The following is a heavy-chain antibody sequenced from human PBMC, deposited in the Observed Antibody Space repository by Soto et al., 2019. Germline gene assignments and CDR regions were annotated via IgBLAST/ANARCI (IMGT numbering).Heavy chain of an antibody. D-gene: IGHD6-13*01. CDR3: ARANIAAALHPGWFDP. CDR1: GFTFSDYW. J-gene: IGHJ5*02. Sequence: GGSLRLSCVASGFTFSDYWMHWVRQAPGKGLVWVSRIKFDGSITSHADSVKGRFTISRDNARNTVHLQMNSLRAEDTAVYYCARANIAAALHPGWFDPWGQGTLVTVSS. V-gene: IGHV3-74*01. CDR2: IKFDGSIT.